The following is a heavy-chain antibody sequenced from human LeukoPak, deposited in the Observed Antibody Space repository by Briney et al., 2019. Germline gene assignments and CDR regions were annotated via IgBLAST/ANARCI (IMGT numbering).Heavy chain of an antibody. J-gene: IGHJ6*02. V-gene: IGHV3-33*01. Sequence: GSLRLSCAASGFTFSSYGMHWVRQAPGKGLERVAVIWYDGSNKYYADSVKGRFTISRDNSKNTLYLQMNSLRAEDTAVYYCARDLDSSGWTPNGYGMDVWGQGTTVTVSS. D-gene: IGHD6-19*01. CDR1: GFTFSSYG. CDR2: IWYDGSNK. CDR3: ARDLDSSGWTPNGYGMDV.